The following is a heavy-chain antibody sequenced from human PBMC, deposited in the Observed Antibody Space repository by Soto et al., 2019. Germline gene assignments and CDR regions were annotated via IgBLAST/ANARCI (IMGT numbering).Heavy chain of an antibody. Sequence: EVQLLESGGGLVQPGGSLRLSCAASGFTFRSYAMNWVRQAPGKGLEWVSAISGSGGSTYYAASVKGRFTISRDDSKSTLFLQMNSMRAEDTAFYYCARASEAAYGCYDSYYYYYMDVWGKGTTVIVSS. J-gene: IGHJ6*03. D-gene: IGHD4-17*01. CDR2: ISGSGGST. CDR3: ARASEAAYGCYDSYYYYYMDV. CDR1: GFTFRSYA. V-gene: IGHV3-23*01.